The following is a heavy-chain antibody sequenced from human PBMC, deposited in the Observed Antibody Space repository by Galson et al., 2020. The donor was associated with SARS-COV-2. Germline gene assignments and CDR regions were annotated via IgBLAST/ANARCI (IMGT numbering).Heavy chain of an antibody. J-gene: IGHJ3*02. Sequence: GGSLRLSCAASGFTFSSYAMHWVRQAPGKGLEGVAGIWHDASNNYYVDSVNGRFTISRDNSKNTLFLQMNSLRAEDTAVYYCARGGIMGGTIRGVFDIWGQGTVVTVSS. CDR1: GFTFSSYA. CDR3: ARGGIMGGTIRGVFDI. D-gene: IGHD1-26*01. V-gene: IGHV3-33*01. CDR2: IWHDASNN.